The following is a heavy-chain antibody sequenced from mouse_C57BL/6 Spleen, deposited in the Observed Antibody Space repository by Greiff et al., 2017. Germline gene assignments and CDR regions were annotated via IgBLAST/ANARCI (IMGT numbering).Heavy chain of an antibody. V-gene: IGHV1-82*01. CDR1: GYAFSRSW. CDR3: ARSIDYDSSRYAMDY. D-gene: IGHD1-1*01. Sequence: VQVVESGPELVKPGASVKISCKASGYAFSRSWMNWVKQRPGKGLEWIGRIYPGDGDTNYNGKFKGKATLTANKSSSTAYMQLSSLTSEDSAVYFCARSIDYDSSRYAMDYWGQGTSVTVSS. CDR2: IYPGDGDT. J-gene: IGHJ4*01.